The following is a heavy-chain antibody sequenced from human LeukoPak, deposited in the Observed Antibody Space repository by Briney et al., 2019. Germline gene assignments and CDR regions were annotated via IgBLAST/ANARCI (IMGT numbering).Heavy chain of an antibody. Sequence: ASVKVSCKASGYIFNNYGIIWVRQAPGQGLEWMGWINTFNGETKNAQKVQGRVTMTTDTSTTTIYLELRSRRYDDTAVYYCARAHSGSLRGPFDFWGQGTLVTVSS. V-gene: IGHV1-18*01. D-gene: IGHD3-22*01. J-gene: IGHJ4*02. CDR1: GYIFNNYG. CDR2: INTFNGET. CDR3: ARAHSGSLRGPFDF.